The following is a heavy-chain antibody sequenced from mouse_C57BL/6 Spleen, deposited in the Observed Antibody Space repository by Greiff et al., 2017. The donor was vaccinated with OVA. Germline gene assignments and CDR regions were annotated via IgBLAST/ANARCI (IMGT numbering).Heavy chain of an antibody. D-gene: IGHD1-1*01. J-gene: IGHJ2*01. V-gene: IGHV1-50*01. Sequence: VKLQQPGAELVKPGASVKLSCKASGYTFTSYWMQWVKQRPGQGLEWIGEIDPSDSYTNYNQKFKGKATLTVDTSSSTAYMQLSSLTSEDSAVYYCARTTTVVAPYYFDYWGQGTTLTVSS. CDR1: GYTFTSYW. CDR2: IDPSDSYT. CDR3: ARTTTVVAPYYFDY.